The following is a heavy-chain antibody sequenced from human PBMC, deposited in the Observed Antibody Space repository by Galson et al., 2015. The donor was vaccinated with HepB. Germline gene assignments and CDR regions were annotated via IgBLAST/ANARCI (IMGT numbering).Heavy chain of an antibody. Sequence: SVKVSCKASGYTFTSYGISWVRQAPGQGLEWMGWISAYNGNTNYAQKLQGRVTMTTDTSTSTAYMELRSLRSDDTAVYYCARGGYCSSTSCYKQTLGAMDVWGKGTTVTVSS. D-gene: IGHD2-2*02. J-gene: IGHJ6*03. CDR2: ISAYNGNT. CDR3: ARGGYCSSTSCYKQTLGAMDV. CDR1: GYTFTSYG. V-gene: IGHV1-18*01.